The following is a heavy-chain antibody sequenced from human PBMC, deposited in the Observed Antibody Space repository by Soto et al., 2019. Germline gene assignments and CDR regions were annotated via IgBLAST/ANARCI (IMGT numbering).Heavy chain of an antibody. CDR1: GFTFSGYA. CDR3: AKNRARVTTSWHLDY. J-gene: IGHJ4*02. V-gene: IGHV3-23*01. Sequence: EVQLLESGGDLVQPGRSLRLSCAASGFTFSGYAMSWVRQAPGKGLEWVSVIHGGGNSAYYADSVKGRFTIARDNSKNPLYLQMRSLRGEDPAVYYCAKNRARVTTSWHLDYWGQGTLVTVSS. CDR2: IHGGGNSA. D-gene: IGHD4-17*01.